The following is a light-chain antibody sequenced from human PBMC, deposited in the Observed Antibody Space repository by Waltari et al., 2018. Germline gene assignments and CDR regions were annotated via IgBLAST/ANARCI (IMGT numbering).Light chain of an antibody. J-gene: IGLJ6*01. CDR3: SSYAGSNNFEV. V-gene: IGLV2-8*01. CDR2: EVS. CDR1: SSDVGGYNY. Sequence: QSALTQPPSASGSPGQSVTISCTGTSSDVGGYNYVSWYQQHPGKAPKLMVYEVSQRPSGVPDRFSGSKSGNTASLTVSGLQAEDEADYYCSSYAGSNNFEVFGSGTKVTVL.